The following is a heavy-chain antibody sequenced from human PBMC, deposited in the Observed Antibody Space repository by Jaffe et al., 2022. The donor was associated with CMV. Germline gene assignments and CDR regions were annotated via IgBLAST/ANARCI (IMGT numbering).Heavy chain of an antibody. J-gene: IGHJ4*02. CDR3: ARALGGYDFWSGYSGVGVVKY. Sequence: QVQLVESGGGLVKPGGSLRLSCAASGFTFSDYYMSWIRQAPGKGLEWVSYISSSGSTIYYADSVKGRFTISRDNAKNSLYLQMNSLRAEDTAVYYCARALGGYDFWSGYSGVGVVKYWGQGTLVTVSS. CDR2: ISSSGSTI. CDR1: GFTFSDYY. V-gene: IGHV3-11*01. D-gene: IGHD3-3*01.